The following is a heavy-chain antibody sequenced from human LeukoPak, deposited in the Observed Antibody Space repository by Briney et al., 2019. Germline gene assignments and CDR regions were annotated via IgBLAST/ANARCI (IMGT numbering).Heavy chain of an antibody. CDR3: ARVSVGATNYFDF. CDR2: INYDGSEK. Sequence: GGSLGLSCAASGFTFSSYWMSWVRQAPGKGLEWVANINYDGSEKYYVDSVKGRFTISRDNARNSLYLQMNSLRAEDTAVYYCARVSVGATNYFDFWGQGTLVTVSS. CDR1: GFTFSSYW. D-gene: IGHD1-26*01. J-gene: IGHJ4*02. V-gene: IGHV3-7*04.